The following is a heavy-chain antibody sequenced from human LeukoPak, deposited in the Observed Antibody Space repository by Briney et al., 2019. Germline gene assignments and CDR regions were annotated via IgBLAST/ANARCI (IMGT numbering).Heavy chain of an antibody. Sequence: SEPLSLICSVSGDFVSRSDSYWDWIRQPPGKGLVWIGTIYCSGRTYYSPSLQIRDPMSLDQSITLSSLNLRSVCADDTVLHYCARRRYYDGSGYLEWGQGTQLSVSS. CDR3: ARRRYYDGSGYLE. CDR2: IYCSGRT. V-gene: IGHV4-39*07. CDR1: GDFVSRSDSY. D-gene: IGHD3-22*01. J-gene: IGHJ1*01.